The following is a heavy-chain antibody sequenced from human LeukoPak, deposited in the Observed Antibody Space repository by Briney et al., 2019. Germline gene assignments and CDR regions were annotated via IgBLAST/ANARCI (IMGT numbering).Heavy chain of an antibody. Sequence: PGGSLRLSCAASGFTFSSYNMNWVRQAPGKGLEWVSSISSSSSYIYYADSVKGRFTISRDNTKNSLYLQMNSLRAEDTAVYYCARDAEGPFDPWGQGTLVTVSS. J-gene: IGHJ5*02. CDR1: GFTFSSYN. V-gene: IGHV3-21*01. CDR3: ARDAEGPFDP. CDR2: ISSSSSYI.